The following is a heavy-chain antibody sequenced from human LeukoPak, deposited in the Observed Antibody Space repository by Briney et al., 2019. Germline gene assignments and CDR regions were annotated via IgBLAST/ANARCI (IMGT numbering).Heavy chain of an antibody. CDR2: ISAYNGNT. V-gene: IGHV1-18*01. Sequence: ASVKVSCKASGYTFTSYGISWVRQAPGQGLEWMGRISAYNGNTNYAQKFQGRVTMTRDTSTSTVYMELSSLRSEDTAVYYCARPADYYDSSGYDYWGQGTLVTVSS. CDR1: GYTFTSYG. J-gene: IGHJ4*02. CDR3: ARPADYYDSSGYDY. D-gene: IGHD3-22*01.